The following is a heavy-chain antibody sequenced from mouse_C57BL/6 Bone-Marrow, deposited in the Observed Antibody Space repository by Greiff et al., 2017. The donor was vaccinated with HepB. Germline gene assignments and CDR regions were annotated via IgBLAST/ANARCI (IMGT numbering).Heavy chain of an antibody. D-gene: IGHD1-1*01. CDR1: GYTLTDYY. V-gene: IGHV1-26*01. Sequence: EVQLQQSGPELVKPGASVKISCKASGYTLTDYYMNWVKQSHGKSLEWIGDINPNNGGTSYNQKFKGKATLTVDKSSSTAYMELRSLTSEDSAVYYCARCDYYGSSYWYFDVWGTGTTVTVSS. J-gene: IGHJ1*03. CDR2: INPNNGGT. CDR3: ARCDYYGSSYWYFDV.